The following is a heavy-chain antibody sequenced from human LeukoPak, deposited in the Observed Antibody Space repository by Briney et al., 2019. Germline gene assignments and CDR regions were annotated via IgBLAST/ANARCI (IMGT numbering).Heavy chain of an antibody. Sequence: GGSLRLSCAASGFIFGDYWMTWVRQAPGKGLEWAANIKQDGSEEHYVDSVKGRFTISRDNTRNSLFVQMNSLRVEDTALYYCARGARGSSSGYSWFDYWGQGTLVTVSS. V-gene: IGHV3-7*01. D-gene: IGHD3-22*01. J-gene: IGHJ4*02. CDR3: ARGARGSSSGYSWFDY. CDR2: IKQDGSEE. CDR1: GFIFGDYW.